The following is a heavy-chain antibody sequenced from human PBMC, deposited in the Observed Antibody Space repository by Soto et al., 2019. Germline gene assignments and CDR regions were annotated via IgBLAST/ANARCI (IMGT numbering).Heavy chain of an antibody. D-gene: IGHD3-3*01. V-gene: IGHV3-15*07. CDR3: TTDPWTYYDFWSGYYRGYYYGMDV. J-gene: IGHJ6*02. CDR2: IKSKTDGGTT. CDR1: GFTFSNAW. Sequence: PGGSLRLSCAASGFTFSNAWMNWVRQAPGKGLEWVGRIKSKTDGGTTDYAAPVKGRFTISRDDSKNTLYLQMNSLKTEDTAVYYCTTDPWTYYDFWSGYYRGYYYGMDVWGQGTTVTVSS.